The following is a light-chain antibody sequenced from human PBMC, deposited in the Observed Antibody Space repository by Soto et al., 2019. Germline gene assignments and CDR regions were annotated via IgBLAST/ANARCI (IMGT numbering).Light chain of an antibody. CDR1: QSISSW. J-gene: IGKJ1*01. CDR3: QQYNSYPRA. CDR2: DAS. Sequence: MTQSPVTLSASVGDRVTITCRASQSISSWLAWYQQKPGKAPKLLIYDASSLESGVPSRFSGSGSGTEFTLTISSLQPDDFATYYCQQYNSYPRAFGQGTKVEIK. V-gene: IGKV1-5*01.